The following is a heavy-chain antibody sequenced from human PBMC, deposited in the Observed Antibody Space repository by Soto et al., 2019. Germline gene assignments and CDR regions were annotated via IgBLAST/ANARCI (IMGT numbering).Heavy chain of an antibody. Sequence: EVQLLESGGGLVQTGGPLRLSCAASGLTFGVYAMSWVCQPPGRGLEGVAPIIGSGDTTYYPNSVKGRLTISRDNPKNTLFLQMNSLRVEDTAVYYCALDRPNYFGSGGGYYKSGGDHWGQGILVTVSS. V-gene: IGHV3-23*01. CDR1: GLTFGVYA. D-gene: IGHD3-10*01. CDR3: ALDRPNYFGSGGGYYKSGGDH. CDR2: IIGSGDTT. J-gene: IGHJ5*02.